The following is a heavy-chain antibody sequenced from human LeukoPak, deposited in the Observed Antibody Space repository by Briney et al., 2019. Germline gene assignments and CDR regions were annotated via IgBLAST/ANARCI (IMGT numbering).Heavy chain of an antibody. J-gene: IGHJ4*02. CDR1: GGSFSGYY. Sequence: SETLSLTCAVYGGSFSGYYWSWIRQPPGKGLEWIGEINHSGSTNYNPSLKSRVTISVDTSKNQFSLKLSFVTAADTAVYYCARQSVYSGSYDYWGQGTLVTVSS. CDR3: ARQSVYSGSYDY. D-gene: IGHD6-13*01. V-gene: IGHV4-34*01. CDR2: INHSGST.